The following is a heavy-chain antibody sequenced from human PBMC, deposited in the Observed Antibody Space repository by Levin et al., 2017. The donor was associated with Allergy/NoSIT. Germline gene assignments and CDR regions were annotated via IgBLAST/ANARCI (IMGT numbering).Heavy chain of an antibody. CDR2: TNSDGSST. CDR3: AREHYSSSSYYFDY. D-gene: IGHD6-6*01. CDR1: GFTFSSYW. V-gene: IGHV3-74*01. J-gene: IGHJ4*02. Sequence: GGSLRLSCAASGFTFSSYWMHWVRQAPGKGLVWVSRTNSDGSSTSYADSVKGRFTISRDNAKNTLYLQINSLRAEDTAVYYCAREHYSSSSYYFDYWGQGTLVTVSS.